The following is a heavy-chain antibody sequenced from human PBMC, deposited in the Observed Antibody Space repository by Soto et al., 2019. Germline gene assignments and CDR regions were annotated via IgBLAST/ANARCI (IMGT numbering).Heavy chain of an antibody. V-gene: IGHV3-11*01. Sequence: QVQLVESGGGLVKPGGSLRLSCAASGFTFSDYYMNWIRQAPGKGLEWVSYISSGAITIYYADSVKCRLTISRDNAKNSLYPQMNSLRAEDTAVYYCAGQYSSASVEFWGQGTLVTVSS. CDR1: GFTFSDYY. CDR2: ISSGAITI. D-gene: IGHD6-6*01. J-gene: IGHJ4*02. CDR3: AGQYSSASVEF.